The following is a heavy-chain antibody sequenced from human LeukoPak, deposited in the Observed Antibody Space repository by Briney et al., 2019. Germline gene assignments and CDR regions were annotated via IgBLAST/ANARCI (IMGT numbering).Heavy chain of an antibody. CDR2: VSTTGDIR. CDR3: ARYSRWGTGNWYFDL. J-gene: IGHJ2*01. CDR1: GFTFSGYE. Sequence: GGSLRLSCAGSGFTFSGYEMNWVRQAPGKGLEWLSYVSTTGDIRHYADSVTGRYTISRDNAENALHLQMNSLRVEDTAIYYCARYSRWGTGNWYFDLWGRGTLVTVSS. D-gene: IGHD6-6*01. V-gene: IGHV3-48*03.